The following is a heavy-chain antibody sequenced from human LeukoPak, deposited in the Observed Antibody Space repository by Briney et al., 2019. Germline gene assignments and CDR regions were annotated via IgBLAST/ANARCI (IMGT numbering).Heavy chain of an antibody. Sequence: VASVRVSCKASGYTFTIYYMHWVRQAPGQGVEWMGIINPSGGSTSYAQKFQGRVTMTRDTSTSTVYMELSSLRSEDTAVYYCARVTRSMEWEDPDYWGQGTLVTVSS. CDR1: GYTFTIYY. V-gene: IGHV1-46*01. D-gene: IGHD1-26*01. CDR2: INPSGGST. J-gene: IGHJ4*02. CDR3: ARVTRSMEWEDPDY.